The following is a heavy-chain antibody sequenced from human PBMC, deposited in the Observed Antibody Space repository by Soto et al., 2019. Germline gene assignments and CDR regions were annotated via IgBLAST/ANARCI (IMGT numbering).Heavy chain of an antibody. D-gene: IGHD3-16*01. CDR2: VYPSDFVV. Sequence: GESLKISCQGTGYRFSCSWLAWVRQKPGKGLEWLGNVYPSDFVVRYSRAFEGQVPISAGNSINPTYLQFLYLRTSDTAIHYCTKGVTSPFDSLGPGTRVTISS. CDR1: GYRFSCSW. V-gene: IGHV5-51*06. J-gene: IGHJ4*02. CDR3: TKGVTSPFDS.